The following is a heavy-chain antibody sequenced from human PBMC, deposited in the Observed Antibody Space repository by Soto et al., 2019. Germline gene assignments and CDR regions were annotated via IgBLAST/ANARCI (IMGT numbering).Heavy chain of an antibody. Sequence: GGSLRLSCAASGFTFSSYAMSWVRQAPGKGLERVSVISGSGGSTYYADSVKGRFTISRDNSKNTLYLQMNSLRAEDTAVYYCAKDRPIYYDSSGYYSFGYWGQGTLVTVSS. CDR1: GFTFSSYA. D-gene: IGHD3-22*01. V-gene: IGHV3-23*01. CDR2: ISGSGGST. CDR3: AKDRPIYYDSSGYYSFGY. J-gene: IGHJ4*02.